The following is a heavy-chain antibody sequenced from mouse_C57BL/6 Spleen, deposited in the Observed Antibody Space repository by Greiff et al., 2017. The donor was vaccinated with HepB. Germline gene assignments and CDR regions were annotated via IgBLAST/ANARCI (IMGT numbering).Heavy chain of an antibody. CDR1: GYTFTSYW. J-gene: IGHJ3*01. D-gene: IGHD1-1*01. Sequence: VQLQQPGAELVKPGASVKLSCKASGYTFTSYWMQWVKQRPGQGLEWIGEIDPSDSYTNYNQKFKGKATLTVDTSSSTAYMQLSSLTSEDSAVYYCAIRIHGSSYGAYWGQGTLVTVSA. CDR2: IDPSDSYT. CDR3: AIRIHGSSYGAY. V-gene: IGHV1-50*01.